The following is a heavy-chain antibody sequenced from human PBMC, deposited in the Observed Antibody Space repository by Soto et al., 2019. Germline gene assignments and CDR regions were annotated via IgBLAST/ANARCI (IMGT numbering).Heavy chain of an antibody. D-gene: IGHD3-3*01. CDR1: GVTFSSYE. V-gene: IGHV3-48*03. CDR3: AREIFGWPWYFDL. CDR2: ISSSGSTI. J-gene: IGHJ2*01. Sequence: PGGSLRLSCTASGVTFSSYEMNWVRQAPGKGLEWVSYISSSGSTIYYADSVKGRFTISRDNAKNSLYLQMNSLRAEDTAVYYCAREIFGWPWYFDLWGRGTLVTVSS.